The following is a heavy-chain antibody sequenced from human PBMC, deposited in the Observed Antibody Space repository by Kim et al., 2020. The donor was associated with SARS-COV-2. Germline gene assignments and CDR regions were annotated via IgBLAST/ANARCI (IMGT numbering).Heavy chain of an antibody. CDR2: ISIRSSYI. Sequence: GGSLRLSCAASGFTFSSYTMNWVRQAPGRGLEWVSSISIRSSYIYYADSVKGRFTISRDNVENSLFLQINSLTVEDTAVYFCARSRDGYTNSAFDLWGRG. V-gene: IGHV3-21*01. CDR3: ARSRDGYTNSAFDL. J-gene: IGHJ4*02. D-gene: IGHD5-12*01. CDR1: GFTFSSYT.